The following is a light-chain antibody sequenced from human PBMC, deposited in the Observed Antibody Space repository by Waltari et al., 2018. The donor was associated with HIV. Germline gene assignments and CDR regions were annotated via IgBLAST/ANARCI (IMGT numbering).Light chain of an antibody. CDR2: DVS. V-gene: IGLV2-14*03. J-gene: IGLJ1*01. CDR3: SSYTSSSPYA. CDR1: SSDVGGYNY. Sequence: QSALTQPASVSGSPGQSITISCTGTSSDVGGYNYVSWYQQHPGKTPKLMIYDVSNRPSGVSNLFSGSKSSNTASLPISGLQAEDEADYYCSSYTSSSPYAFGTGTKVTVL.